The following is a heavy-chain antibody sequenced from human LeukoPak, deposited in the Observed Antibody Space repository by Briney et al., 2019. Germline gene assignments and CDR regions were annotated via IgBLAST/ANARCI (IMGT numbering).Heavy chain of an antibody. CDR1: GVSISSSNSY. CDR3: ARQTGSGLFILP. D-gene: IGHD3/OR15-3a*01. J-gene: IGHJ4*02. V-gene: IGHV4-39*01. CDR2: IYYSGNT. Sequence: SETLSLTCTVSGVSISSSNSYWGWIRQPPGKGLEWIGSIYYSGNTYYNASLKSRVSISIDTSKNQFSLKLTSVTAADTAVYYCARQTGSGLFILPGGQGTLVTVSS.